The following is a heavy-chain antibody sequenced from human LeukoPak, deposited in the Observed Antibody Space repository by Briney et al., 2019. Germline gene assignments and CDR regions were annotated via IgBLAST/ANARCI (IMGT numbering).Heavy chain of an antibody. Sequence: AGGSLRLSCAASGFTFSSYEMNWVRQAPGKGLEWVSYISSSGSSIYYADSVKGRFTISRDNAENSLYLQMNSLRAEDTAVYYCARVLWFLSFDYWGQGTLVTVSS. D-gene: IGHD3-3*01. CDR3: ARVLWFLSFDY. CDR1: GFTFSSYE. CDR2: ISSSGSSI. J-gene: IGHJ4*02. V-gene: IGHV3-48*03.